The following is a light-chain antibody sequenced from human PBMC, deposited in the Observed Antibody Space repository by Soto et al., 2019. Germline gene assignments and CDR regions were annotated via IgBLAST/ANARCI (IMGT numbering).Light chain of an antibody. CDR3: HSYSGSSIFDVL. CDR1: SSDVGSYNL. J-gene: IGLJ2*01. V-gene: IGLV2-23*02. CDR2: EVS. Sequence: QSVLTQPASVSGSPGQSITISCSGTSSDVGSYNLVSWYQQHPGKAPKLIIYEVSKRPSGVSNRFSASKSGNTASLTISGLQAEDEADYYCHSYSGSSIFDVLFGGGTKLTVL.